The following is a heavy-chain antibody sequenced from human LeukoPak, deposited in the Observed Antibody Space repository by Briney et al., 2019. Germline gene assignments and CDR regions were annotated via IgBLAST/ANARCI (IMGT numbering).Heavy chain of an antibody. CDR3: ARSLKSMTTVTIEYFQH. J-gene: IGHJ1*01. CDR2: ISAYNGNT. CDR1: GYTFTSYG. Sequence: GSVKVSCKASGYTFTSYGISWVRQAPGQGLEWMGWISAYNGNTNYAQKLQGRVTMTTDTSTSTAYMELRSLRSDDTAVYYCARSLKSMTTVTIEYFQHWGQGTLVTVSS. D-gene: IGHD4-17*01. V-gene: IGHV1-18*04.